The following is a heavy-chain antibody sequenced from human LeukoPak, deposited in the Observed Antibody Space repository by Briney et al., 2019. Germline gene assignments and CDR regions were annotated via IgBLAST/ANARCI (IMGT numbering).Heavy chain of an antibody. V-gene: IGHV4-39*07. J-gene: IGHJ4*02. D-gene: IGHD4-17*01. Sequence: SETLSLTCTVSGGSISSSSYYWGWIRQPPGKGLEWIGSIYYSGSTYYNPSLKSRVTISVDTSKNQFSLKLSPVTAADTAVYYCARERAVTTYYYFDYWGQGTLVTVSS. CDR3: ARERAVTTYYYFDY. CDR2: IYYSGST. CDR1: GGSISSSSYY.